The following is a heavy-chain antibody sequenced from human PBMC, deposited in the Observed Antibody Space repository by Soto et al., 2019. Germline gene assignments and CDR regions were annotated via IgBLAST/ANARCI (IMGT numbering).Heavy chain of an antibody. D-gene: IGHD3-10*01. CDR2: ISYDGSNK. J-gene: IGHJ6*03. CDR1: GCNCVGYG. Sequence: VVSLRLSWAASGCNCVGYGMRCVSQAPGKGLEWVAVISYDGSNKYYADSVKGRFTISRDNSKNTLYLQMNSLRAEDTAVYYCAKKGSGWFGEEGYYYYYYMDVWGKGTTATVSS. CDR3: AKKGSGWFGEEGYYYYYYMDV. V-gene: IGHV3-30-3*02.